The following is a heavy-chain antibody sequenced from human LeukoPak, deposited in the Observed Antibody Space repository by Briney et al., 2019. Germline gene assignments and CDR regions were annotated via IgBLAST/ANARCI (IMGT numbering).Heavy chain of an antibody. CDR1: GGSVSSGDYY. CDR2: IYSRGSA. Sequence: SQTLSLTCTVSGGSVSSGDYYWTWIRQPPGKGLEWIGYIYSRGSAYSAPSLKNRVTISVDTSKNQFSLKLSSVTAADTAVYYCARDRHYDTSGADYWGQGTLVTVSS. CDR3: ARDRHYDTSGADY. V-gene: IGHV4-30-4*08. D-gene: IGHD3-22*01. J-gene: IGHJ4*02.